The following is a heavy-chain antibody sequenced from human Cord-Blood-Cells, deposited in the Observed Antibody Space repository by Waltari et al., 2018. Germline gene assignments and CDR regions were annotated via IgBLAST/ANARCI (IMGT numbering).Heavy chain of an antibody. CDR3: AKDLPSGSLDY. CDR1: GFTFSSYG. J-gene: IGHJ4*02. Sequence: QVQLVESGGGVVQPGRSLRLSCAASGFTFSSYGMHWVRQAPGKGLEWVAVISYDGSNKYYADSVKVRFTISRDNSKNTLYLQMNSLRVEDTAVYYCAKDLPSGSLDYWGQGTLVTVSS. CDR2: ISYDGSNK. D-gene: IGHD1-26*01. V-gene: IGHV3-30*18.